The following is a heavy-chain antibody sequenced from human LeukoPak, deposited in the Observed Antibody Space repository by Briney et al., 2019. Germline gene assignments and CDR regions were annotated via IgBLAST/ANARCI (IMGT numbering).Heavy chain of an antibody. CDR1: GHTFTGYY. V-gene: IGHV1-2*06. CDR2: INPNSGGT. J-gene: IGHJ3*02. CDR3: ARARGDGYHDAFDI. D-gene: IGHD5-24*01. Sequence: ASVKVSCKASGHTFTGYYMHWVRQAPGQGLEWMGRINPNSGGTNYAQKFQGRVTMTRDTSISTAYMELSRLRSDDTAVYYCARARGDGYHDAFDIWGQGAMVTVSS.